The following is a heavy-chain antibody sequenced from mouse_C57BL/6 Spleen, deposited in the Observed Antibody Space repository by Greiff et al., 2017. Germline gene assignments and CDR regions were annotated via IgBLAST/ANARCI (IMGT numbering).Heavy chain of an antibody. J-gene: IGHJ1*03. CDR1: GYTFTSSW. V-gene: IGHV1-72*01. CDR3: ARSTVAFYWYCDV. Sequence: QVQLQQPGAELVKPGASVTLSCKASGYTFTSSWMHWVKQRPGRGLEWIGRIDPNSGGTKYNEKFKSKDTLTVDKPSSSAYMQLSSLTSEDAAVYYCARSTVAFYWYCDVWGTGTTVTVSS. D-gene: IGHD1-1*01. CDR2: IDPNSGGT.